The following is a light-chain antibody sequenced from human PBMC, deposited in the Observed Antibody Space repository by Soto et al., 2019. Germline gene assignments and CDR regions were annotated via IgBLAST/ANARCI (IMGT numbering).Light chain of an antibody. CDR3: LLYYGGSQLM. J-gene: IGLJ3*02. V-gene: IGLV7-43*01. CDR2: TTN. Sequence: QAVVTQEPSLTVSPGGTVTLTCASSTGAVTSGHYASWFQQKPGQAPRTLIYTTNSRHSWTPARFSGSLLGGKAALTLSAVQREDEAEYYCLLYYGGSQLMFGGGTKLTVL. CDR1: TGAVTSGHY.